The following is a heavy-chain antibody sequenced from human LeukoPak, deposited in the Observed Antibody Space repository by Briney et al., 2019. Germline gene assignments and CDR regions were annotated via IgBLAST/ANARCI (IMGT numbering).Heavy chain of an antibody. J-gene: IGHJ4*02. Sequence: GGSLRLSCAASGFTVSSNYMSWVRQAPGKGLKWVSVIYSGGSTYYADSVKGRFTISRDNSKNTLYLQMNSLRAEDTAVYYCARESNDYVWGGKAQSLDYWGQGTLVTVSS. CDR2: IYSGGST. CDR3: ARESNDYVWGGKAQSLDY. D-gene: IGHD3-16*01. V-gene: IGHV3-66*01. CDR1: GFTVSSNY.